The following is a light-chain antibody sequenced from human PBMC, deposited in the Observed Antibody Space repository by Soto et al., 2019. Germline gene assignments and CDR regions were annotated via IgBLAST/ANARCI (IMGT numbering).Light chain of an antibody. J-gene: IGKJ5*01. CDR3: QQYNNWPFS. CDR2: DVS. CDR1: QGVTTN. Sequence: EIIMTQSPGTLSVSPGERATLSCTAAQGVTTNFAWYQQKSGQSPRLLIYDVSNRATGVPARFSGSGSETDFTLTISGLRSEDSAVYFCQQYNNWPFSFGQGTRLEIK. V-gene: IGKV3-15*01.